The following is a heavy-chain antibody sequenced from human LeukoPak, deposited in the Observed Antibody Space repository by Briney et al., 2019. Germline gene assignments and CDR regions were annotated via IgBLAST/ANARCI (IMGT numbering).Heavy chain of an antibody. CDR3: ARDRGSYRNFDWFDP. Sequence: PGGSLRLSCAASGSTFSSYGMHWVRQAPGKGLEWVAVIWYDGGNKYYADSVKGRFTISRDNSKNTLDLQMNSLRAEDTAVYYCARDRGSYRNFDWFDPWGQGTLVTVSS. CDR2: IWYDGGNK. J-gene: IGHJ5*02. D-gene: IGHD1-26*01. CDR1: GSTFSSYG. V-gene: IGHV3-33*01.